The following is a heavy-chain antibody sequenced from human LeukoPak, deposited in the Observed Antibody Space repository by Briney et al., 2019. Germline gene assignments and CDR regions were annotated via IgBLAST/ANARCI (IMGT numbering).Heavy chain of an antibody. V-gene: IGHV3-23*01. Sequence: PGGSLRLPCAASGFTFSSYAMSWVRQAPGKGLEWVSAISGSGGSTYYADSVKGRFTISRDNSKNTLYLQMNSLRAEDTAVYYCAKDAYYYGSGRGYFDYWGQGTLVTVSS. J-gene: IGHJ4*02. CDR3: AKDAYYYGSGRGYFDY. CDR1: GFTFSSYA. D-gene: IGHD3-10*01. CDR2: ISGSGGST.